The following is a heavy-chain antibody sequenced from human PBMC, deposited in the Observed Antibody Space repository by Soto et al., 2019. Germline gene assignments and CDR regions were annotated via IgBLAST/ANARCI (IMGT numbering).Heavy chain of an antibody. CDR2: INHSGST. CDR3: ARANYYGSGSYYNWRNYYYYGMDV. D-gene: IGHD3-10*01. J-gene: IGHJ6*02. CDR1: GGSFSGYY. V-gene: IGHV4-34*01. Sequence: SETLSLTCAVYGGSFSGYYWSWIRQPPGKGLEWIGEINHSGSTNYNPSLKSRVTISVDTSKNQFSLKLSSVTAADTAVYYCARANYYGSGSYYNWRNYYYYGMDVWGQGTTVTVSS.